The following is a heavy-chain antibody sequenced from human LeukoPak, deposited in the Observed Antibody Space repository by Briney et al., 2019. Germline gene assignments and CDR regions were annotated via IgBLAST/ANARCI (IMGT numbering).Heavy chain of an antibody. CDR1: GYSFTSYW. CDR3: ARTPDSGGWYGEGGYFDY. J-gene: IGHJ4*02. D-gene: IGHD6-19*01. V-gene: IGHV5-51*01. CDR2: IYPGDSDT. Sequence: GESLKISCKGSGYSFTSYWIGWVRQLPGKGLEWMGIIYPGDSDTRYSPSFQGQVTISADKSISTAYLQWSSLKASDTAMYYCARTPDSGGWYGEGGYFDYWGQGTLVTVSS.